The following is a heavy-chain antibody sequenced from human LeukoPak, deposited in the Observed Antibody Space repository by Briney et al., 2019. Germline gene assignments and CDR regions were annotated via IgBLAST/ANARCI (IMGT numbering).Heavy chain of an antibody. J-gene: IGHJ4*02. Sequence: GRSLRLSCAASGFTFSTYGMHWVRQAPGKGLEWVAVLSYDGGEKYYADSVKGRCTISRDNSKNTVYLQMNSLRDEDTAVYYCAKSSSGWYGGFDYWGQGTLVTVSS. V-gene: IGHV3-30*18. CDR2: LSYDGGEK. D-gene: IGHD6-19*01. CDR3: AKSSSGWYGGFDY. CDR1: GFTFSTYG.